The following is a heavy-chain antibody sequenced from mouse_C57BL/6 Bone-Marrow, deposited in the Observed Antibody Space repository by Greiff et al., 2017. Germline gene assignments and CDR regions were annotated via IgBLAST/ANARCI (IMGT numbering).Heavy chain of an antibody. V-gene: IGHV1-80*01. CDR1: GYAFSSYW. Sequence: VQLQQSGAELVKPGASVKISCKASGYAFSSYWLNWVKQRPGKGLEWIGQIFPGDGDTNYNGKFKGKATLNADKSSRTAYMQLTSLPSEDSAVYYCASGYDYDYAIDYWCQGTSVTVSS. D-gene: IGHD2-4*01. J-gene: IGHJ4*01. CDR2: IFPGDGDT. CDR3: ASGYDYDYAIDY.